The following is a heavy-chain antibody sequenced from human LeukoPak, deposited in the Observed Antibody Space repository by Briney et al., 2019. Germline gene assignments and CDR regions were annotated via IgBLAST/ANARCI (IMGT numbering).Heavy chain of an antibody. Sequence: GGSLRLSCAASGFTFSNYAMSWVRQAPGKGLEWVSGISGSGAGTYYADSVKGRFTISRDNSKNTLYLQMNSLRADDTAVYYCAKDPNLYCGGDCYFDYWGQGTLVTVSS. CDR3: AKDPNLYCGGDCYFDY. CDR1: GFTFSNYA. J-gene: IGHJ4*02. CDR2: ISGSGAGT. D-gene: IGHD2-21*02. V-gene: IGHV3-23*01.